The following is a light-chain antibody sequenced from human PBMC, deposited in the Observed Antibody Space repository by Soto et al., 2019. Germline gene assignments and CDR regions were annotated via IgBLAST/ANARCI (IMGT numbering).Light chain of an antibody. CDR2: GAS. CDR3: QQYGSSLTWT. V-gene: IGKV3-20*01. Sequence: EIVSTQSPGTLSLSPGERATLSCRASQSVSSSYLAWYQQKPGQAPRLLIYGASSRATGIPDRFSGSGSGTDFTLTISRLEPEDFAVYYCQQYGSSLTWTFGQGTKVEI. J-gene: IGKJ1*01. CDR1: QSVSSSY.